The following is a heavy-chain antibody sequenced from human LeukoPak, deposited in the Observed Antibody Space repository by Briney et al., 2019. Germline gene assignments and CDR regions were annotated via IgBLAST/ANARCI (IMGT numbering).Heavy chain of an antibody. CDR3: ARTGDYDILTGPSIDY. V-gene: IGHV1-18*01. J-gene: IGHJ4*02. CDR1: GYTFTSYG. CDR2: ISAYNGNA. D-gene: IGHD3-9*01. Sequence: ASVKVSCKASGYTFTSYGISWVRQAPGQRLEGMGWISAYNGNANYAQKLQGRVTMTTDTSTSTAYMELRSLKSDDTAVYYCARTGDYDILTGPSIDYWGQGTLVTVSS.